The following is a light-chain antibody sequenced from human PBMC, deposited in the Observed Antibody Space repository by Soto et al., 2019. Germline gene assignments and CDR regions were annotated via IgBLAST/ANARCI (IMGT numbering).Light chain of an antibody. CDR3: QQYGSSPFT. CDR1: QDISSY. CDR2: AAS. V-gene: IGKV1-9*01. Sequence: DIQLTQSPSFLSASVGDRVTIACRASQDISSYLAWFQQKPGRAPKLLVYAASTLQSGVPSRFSGSGSGTEFTLTISRMEPEDFAVYYCQQYGSSPFTFGQGTRVEIK. J-gene: IGKJ5*01.